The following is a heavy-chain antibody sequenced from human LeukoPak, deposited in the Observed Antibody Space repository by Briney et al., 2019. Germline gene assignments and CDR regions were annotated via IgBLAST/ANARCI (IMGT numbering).Heavy chain of an antibody. V-gene: IGHV6-1*01. D-gene: IGHD6-19*01. CDR2: AYYRSKLYN. Sequence: SQTLSLNCAISGDSVSSNSAAWNCIRQPPPSSLEWQGRAYYRSKLYNDYAVSVKSRITINPDTSKNQFSLQLNSVTPEGTAVYYCARLIAVAGPGDAFDIWGQGTMVTVSS. CDR1: GDSVSSNSAA. J-gene: IGHJ3*02. CDR3: ARLIAVAGPGDAFDI.